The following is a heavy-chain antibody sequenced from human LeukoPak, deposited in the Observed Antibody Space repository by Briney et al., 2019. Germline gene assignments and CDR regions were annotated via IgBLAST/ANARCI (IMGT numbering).Heavy chain of an antibody. V-gene: IGHV3-15*01. CDR1: GFTFSPYG. CDR3: ANSGSGSEYYYYGMDV. J-gene: IGHJ6*02. CDR2: IKSKTDGGTT. D-gene: IGHD1-26*01. Sequence: GGSLRLSCEASGFTFSPYGMTWVRQAPGKGLEWVGRIKSKTDGGTTDYAAPVKGRFTISRDDSKNTLYLQMNSLKTEDTAVYYCANSGSGSEYYYYGMDVWGQGTTVTVSS.